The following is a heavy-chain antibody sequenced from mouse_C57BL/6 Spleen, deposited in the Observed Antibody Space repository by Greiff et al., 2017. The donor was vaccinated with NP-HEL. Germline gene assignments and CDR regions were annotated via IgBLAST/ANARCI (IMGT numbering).Heavy chain of an antibody. CDR2: INPGSGGT. CDR1: GYAFTNYL. V-gene: IGHV1-54*01. Sequence: VKLMESGAELVRPGTSVKVSCKASGYAFTNYLIEWVKQRPGQGLEWIGVINPGSGGTNYNEKFKGKATLTADKSSSTAYMQLSSLTSEDSAVYFGARENGNFDYWGQGTTLTVSS. J-gene: IGHJ2*01. CDR3: ARENGNFDY. D-gene: IGHD1-3*01.